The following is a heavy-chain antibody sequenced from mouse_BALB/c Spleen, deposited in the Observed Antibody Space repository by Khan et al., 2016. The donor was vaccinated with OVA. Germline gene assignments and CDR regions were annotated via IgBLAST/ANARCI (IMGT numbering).Heavy chain of an antibody. Sequence: VQLQESGPELVRPGASVKMSCKASGYTFTSFWIHWVKQRPGQGLEWIGMIDPSKSETRLNQKFKDKATLNVDKSSNTAYLQRSRLTSEASAIYYCARGGYGSPFAYWGQGTLVTVSA. CDR3: ARGGYGSPFAY. J-gene: IGHJ3*01. CDR2: IDPSKSET. V-gene: IGHV1S127*01. D-gene: IGHD1-1*01. CDR1: GYTFTSFW.